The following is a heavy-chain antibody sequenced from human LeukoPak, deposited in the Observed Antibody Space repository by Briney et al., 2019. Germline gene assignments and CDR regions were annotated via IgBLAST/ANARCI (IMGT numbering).Heavy chain of an antibody. CDR3: ARATSRWLVRVGAFDP. J-gene: IGHJ5*02. V-gene: IGHV4-61*01. D-gene: IGHD6-19*01. CDR1: GGSVSSGSYY. Sequence: SETLSLTCTVSGGSVSSGSYYWSWIRQPPGKGLEWIVYIYYSGSTNYNPSLKSRVTISVDTSKNQFSLKLSSVTAADTAVYYCARATSRWLVRVGAFDPWGQGTLVTVSS. CDR2: IYYSGST.